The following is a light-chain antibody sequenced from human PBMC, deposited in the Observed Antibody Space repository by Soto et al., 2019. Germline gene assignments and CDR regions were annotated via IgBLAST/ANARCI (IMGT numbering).Light chain of an antibody. CDR2: WAS. CDR3: QQYYSTPRT. CDR1: QSVLYSSNNKNY. Sequence: DIVMTQSPDSLAVSLGERATINCKSSQSVLYSSNNKNYLAWYQQKPGQPPKLLIYWASTRESGVPDRFSGSGSGTDLTLTISSLQAEDVEVYYCQQYYSTPRTFGPGTKVDIK. V-gene: IGKV4-1*01. J-gene: IGKJ3*01.